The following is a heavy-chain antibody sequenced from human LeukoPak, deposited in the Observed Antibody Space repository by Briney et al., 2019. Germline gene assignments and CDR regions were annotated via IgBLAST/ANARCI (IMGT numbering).Heavy chain of an antibody. CDR3: ARAKYYDFWSGYPYRGNWFDP. CDR1: GGSVSSGGYY. Sequence: PSETLSLTCTVSGGSVSSGGYYWGWIRKPPGKGLEWIGSVYYSGSTYYNPSLKSRVTISVDTSKNQFSLKLSSVTAADTAVYYCARAKYYDFWSGYPYRGNWFDPWGQGTLVTVSS. V-gene: IGHV4-39*07. D-gene: IGHD3-3*01. J-gene: IGHJ5*02. CDR2: VYYSGST.